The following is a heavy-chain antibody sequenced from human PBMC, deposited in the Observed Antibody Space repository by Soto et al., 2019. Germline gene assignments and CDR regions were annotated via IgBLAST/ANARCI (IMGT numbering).Heavy chain of an antibody. D-gene: IGHD1-7*01. J-gene: IGHJ6*03. V-gene: IGHV1-69*02. Sequence: QVQLVQSGAEVKKPGSSVKVSCKASGGTFSSYTISWVRQAPGQGLEWMGRIIPILGIANYAQKFQGRVTITADKSTSTAYMELSSLRSEDTAVYYCVTTQLELPHSYYYYYMDVWGKGTTVTVSS. CDR2: IIPILGIA. CDR1: GGTFSSYT. CDR3: VTTQLELPHSYYYYYMDV.